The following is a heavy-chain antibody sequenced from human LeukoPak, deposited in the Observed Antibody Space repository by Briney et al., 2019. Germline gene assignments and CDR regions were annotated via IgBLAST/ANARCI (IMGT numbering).Heavy chain of an antibody. V-gene: IGHV3-23*01. J-gene: IGHJ4*02. CDR2: ISGSSGST. Sequence: GGSLRLSCAASGFASSGFTFSNYAMNWVRQAPGKGLEWVSGISGSSGSTYFADSVKGRFTISRDDSKNTVFLQMNSLRAEDTAVYYCAKGSHVVVVAATHYFDYWGQGTLATVSS. D-gene: IGHD2-15*01. CDR1: GFTFSNYA. CDR3: AKGSHVVVVAATHYFDY.